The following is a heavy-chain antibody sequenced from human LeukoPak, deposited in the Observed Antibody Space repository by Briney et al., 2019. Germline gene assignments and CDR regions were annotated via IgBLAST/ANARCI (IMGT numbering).Heavy chain of an antibody. J-gene: IGHJ5*02. CDR3: ARVVVAAAGTFDP. CDR2: IYSGGST. CDR1: GCTVSSNY. V-gene: IGHV3-53*01. Sequence: GGSLRLSCAAYGCTVSSNYMSWVRQAPGKGLEWVSVIYSGGSTYYADSVKGRFTISRDNSKNTLYLQMNSLRAEDTAVYYCARVVVAAAGTFDPWGQGTLVTVSS. D-gene: IGHD6-13*01.